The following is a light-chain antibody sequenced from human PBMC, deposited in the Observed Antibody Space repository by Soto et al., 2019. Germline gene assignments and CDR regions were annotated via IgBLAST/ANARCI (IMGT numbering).Light chain of an antibody. CDR1: HGINNH. Sequence: DIQMTQSPSSLSASVGDRVTITCRASHGINNHLAWYQQKPGKVPKLLIYASSTLQSGVPSRFSDSGSGTDFTLTISSLQPEDVATYYCQKYNVAPFTFGGGTKVEL. J-gene: IGKJ4*01. V-gene: IGKV1-27*01. CDR2: ASS. CDR3: QKYNVAPFT.